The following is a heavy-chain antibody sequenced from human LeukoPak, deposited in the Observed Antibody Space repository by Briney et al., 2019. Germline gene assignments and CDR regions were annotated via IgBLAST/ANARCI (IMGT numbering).Heavy chain of an antibody. CDR2: IYTSGST. V-gene: IGHV4-61*02. J-gene: IGHJ4*02. CDR1: GGSISSGSYY. Sequence: PSETLSLTCTVSGGSISSGSYYWSWIRQPAGKGLEWIGRIYTSGSTNYNPSLKSRVTISVDTSKNQFSLKLSSVTAADTAVYYCAHLGHYDLHFDYWGQGTLVTVSS. CDR3: AHLGHYDLHFDY. D-gene: IGHD3-22*01.